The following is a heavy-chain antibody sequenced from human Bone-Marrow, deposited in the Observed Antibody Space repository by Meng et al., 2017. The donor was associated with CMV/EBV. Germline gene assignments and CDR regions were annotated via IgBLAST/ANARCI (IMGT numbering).Heavy chain of an antibody. CDR2: IDWNGGST. J-gene: IGHJ4*02. Sequence: GESLKISCAASGFTFDDDVMSWVRQAPGKGLGWVSGIDWNGGSTGYADSVKGRFTISRDNAKNSLYLQMNSLRAEDTALYYCARDEGGIGYWGQGTLVPFSS. CDR1: GFTFDDDV. D-gene: IGHD3-16*01. V-gene: IGHV3-20*04. CDR3: ARDEGGIGY.